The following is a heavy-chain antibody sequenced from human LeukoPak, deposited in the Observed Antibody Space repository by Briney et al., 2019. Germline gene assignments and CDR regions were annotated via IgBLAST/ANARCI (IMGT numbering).Heavy chain of an antibody. CDR2: ISSSSSTI. CDR3: AKDRPSGWYDY. D-gene: IGHD6-19*01. V-gene: IGHV3-48*01. J-gene: IGHJ4*02. Sequence: PGGSLRLSCAASGFTFSSYSMNWVRQAPGKGLEWVSYISSSSSTIYYADSVKGRFTISRDNAKNSLYLQMNSLRAEDTAVYYCAKDRPSGWYDYWGQGTLVTVSS. CDR1: GFTFSSYS.